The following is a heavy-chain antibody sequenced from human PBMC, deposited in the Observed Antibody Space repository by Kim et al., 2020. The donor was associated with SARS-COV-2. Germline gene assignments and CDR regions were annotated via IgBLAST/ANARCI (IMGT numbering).Heavy chain of an antibody. CDR1: GYSISSGYY. CDR2: IYHSGST. V-gene: IGHV4-38-2*02. Sequence: SETLSLTCTVSGYSISSGYYWGWIRQPPGKGLEWIGSIYHSGSTYYNPSLKSRVTISVDTSKNQFSLKLSSVTAADTAVYYCASRVYYDSSGFMYFDYWG. D-gene: IGHD3-22*01. CDR3: ASRVYYDSSGFMYFDY. J-gene: IGHJ4*01.